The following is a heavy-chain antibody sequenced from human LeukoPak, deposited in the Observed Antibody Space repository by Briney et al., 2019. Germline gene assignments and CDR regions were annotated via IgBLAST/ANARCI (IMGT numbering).Heavy chain of an antibody. CDR1: GYTLTELS. Sequence: ASVKVSCKVSGYTLTELSMHWVRQTPGKGLEWMGGFDPEDGETIYAQKFQGRVTMTEDTSTDTAYMELSSLRSEDTAVYYCATGYSSGSYYFDYWGQGTLVTVSS. CDR3: ATGYSSGSYYFDY. J-gene: IGHJ4*02. V-gene: IGHV1-24*01. D-gene: IGHD6-19*01. CDR2: FDPEDGET.